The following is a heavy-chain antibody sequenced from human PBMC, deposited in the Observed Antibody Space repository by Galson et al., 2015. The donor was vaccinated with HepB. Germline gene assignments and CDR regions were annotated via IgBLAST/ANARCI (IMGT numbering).Heavy chain of an antibody. CDR1: GYTFTGYY. CDR2: INPNSGGT. CDR3: ARDPSGYCSSTSCHIGRWFDP. Sequence: SVKVSCKASGYTFTGYYMHWVRQAPGQGLEWMGWINPNSGGTNYAQKFQGRVTMTRDTSISTAYMELSRLRSDDTAVYYCARDPSGYCSSTSCHIGRWFDPWGQGTLVTVSS. D-gene: IGHD2-2*02. V-gene: IGHV1-2*02. J-gene: IGHJ5*02.